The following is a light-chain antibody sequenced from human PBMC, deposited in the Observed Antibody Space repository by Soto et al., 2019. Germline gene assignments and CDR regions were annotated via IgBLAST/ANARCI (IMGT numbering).Light chain of an antibody. CDR3: QSYDSNLSEV. V-gene: IGLV1-40*01. CDR1: GSNIGAGYG. CDR2: GSD. Sequence: QSFLTQPPSVPGAPGQTVTISCTGSGSNIGAGYGVQWYQQLPGTAPRLLIYGSDDRPSGVPDRFSASVSGNSASLAITGLQTEDEAVYYCQSYDSNLSEVFGPGTKVTVL. J-gene: IGLJ1*01.